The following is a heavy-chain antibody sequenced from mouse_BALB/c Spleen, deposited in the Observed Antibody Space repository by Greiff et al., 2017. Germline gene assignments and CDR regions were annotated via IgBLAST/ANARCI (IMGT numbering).Heavy chain of an antibody. D-gene: IGHD2-14*01. CDR3: AREYDGVFDY. CDR1: GYSITSGYY. V-gene: IGHV3-6*02. J-gene: IGHJ2*01. CDR2: ISYDGSN. Sequence: EVQLQQSGPGLVKPSQSLSLTCSVTGYSITSGYYWYWIRQSPGNKLEWMGYISYDGSNNYNPSLKNRISITRDTSKNQFFLKLNSVTTEDTATYYCAREYDGVFDYWGQGTTLTVSS.